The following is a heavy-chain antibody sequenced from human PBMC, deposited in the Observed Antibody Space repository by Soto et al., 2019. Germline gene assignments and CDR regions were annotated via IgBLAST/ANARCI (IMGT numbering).Heavy chain of an antibody. Sequence: QVQLVESGGGVVQPGRSLRLSCAASGFTFSSYAMHWVRQAPGKGLEWVAVISYDGSNKYYADSVKGRLTISRDNSKKKLYMQLNSLRAEDTDVYYCARDPMRSYYGSGRYYFDYWGQGTLVTVSS. CDR1: GFTFSSYA. V-gene: IGHV3-30-3*01. CDR2: ISYDGSNK. D-gene: IGHD3-10*01. CDR3: ARDPMRSYYGSGRYYFDY. J-gene: IGHJ4*02.